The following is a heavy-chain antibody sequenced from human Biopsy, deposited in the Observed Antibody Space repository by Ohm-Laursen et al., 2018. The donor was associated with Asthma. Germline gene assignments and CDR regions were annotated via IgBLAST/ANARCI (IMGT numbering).Heavy chain of an antibody. J-gene: IGHJ6*02. D-gene: IGHD3-3*01. CDR2: ITHSGST. CDR3: ARSAKTIFGVVMGSYYYGMDV. V-gene: IGHV4-34*01. CDR1: GGSFSGYY. Sequence: TLTLTWAVYGGSFSGYYWSWIRQPPGKGLEWIGEITHSGSTNYNPSLKSRVTISVDTSKNQFSLMLSSVTAADTAVYYCARSAKTIFGVVMGSYYYGMDVWGQGTTVTVSS.